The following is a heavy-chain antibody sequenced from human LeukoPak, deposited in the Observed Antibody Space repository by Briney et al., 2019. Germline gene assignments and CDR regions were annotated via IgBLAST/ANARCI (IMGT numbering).Heavy chain of an antibody. V-gene: IGHV3-30*02. Sequence: GGSLRLSCAASGFTFSSYAMHWVRQAPGKGLEWVAFVRYDETNKYYADSVKGRFTISRDNSKNTLYLQMNSLRAEDTAVYYCARVGGIVGATSWYYMDVWGKGTTVTVSS. CDR3: ARVGGIVGATSWYYMDV. J-gene: IGHJ6*03. CDR1: GFTFSSYA. D-gene: IGHD1-26*01. CDR2: VRYDETNK.